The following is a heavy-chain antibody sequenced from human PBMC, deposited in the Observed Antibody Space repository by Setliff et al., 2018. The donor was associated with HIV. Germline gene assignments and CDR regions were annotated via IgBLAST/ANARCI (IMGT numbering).Heavy chain of an antibody. D-gene: IGHD3-10*01. CDR3: ITDGGLN. CDR1: GFSSNNYW. V-gene: IGHV3-7*03. CDR2: INQDGNVK. J-gene: IGHJ3*01. Sequence: GESLKISCTDSGFSSNNYWMSWVRQAPGKGLEWAAHINQDGNVKYYVDSVKGRFTISRDNAKTSIYLQMDSLRVEDTAVYYCITDGGLNWGQGTMVTVS.